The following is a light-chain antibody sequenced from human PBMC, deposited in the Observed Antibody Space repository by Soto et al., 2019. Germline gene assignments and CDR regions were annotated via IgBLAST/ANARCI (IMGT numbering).Light chain of an antibody. CDR1: QSVSSNY. V-gene: IGKV3-20*01. Sequence: EIVLTQSPGTLSLSPGERATLSCRASQSVSSNYLAWYQQKPGRAPRLLIYGASSRATGIPDRFSGSGSGTDFTLTISRLEPEDFAVYYCQQYGSSLHTFGQGTRLEIK. CDR2: GAS. J-gene: IGKJ5*01. CDR3: QQYGSSLHT.